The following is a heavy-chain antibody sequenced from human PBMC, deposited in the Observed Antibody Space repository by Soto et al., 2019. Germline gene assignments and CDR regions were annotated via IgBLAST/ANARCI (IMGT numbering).Heavy chain of an antibody. CDR3: ARGSFYYYMDV. J-gene: IGHJ6*03. CDR2: ISRSSGST. Sequence: GSLRLSCAASGFTFSSYFMTWVRQAPGKGLEWVSSISRSSGSTYYADSVRGRFTISRDNSKNTLYLQMNSLRAEDTAVYYCARGSFYYYMDVWGKGTTVTVSS. CDR1: GFTFSSYF. V-gene: IGHV3-23*01.